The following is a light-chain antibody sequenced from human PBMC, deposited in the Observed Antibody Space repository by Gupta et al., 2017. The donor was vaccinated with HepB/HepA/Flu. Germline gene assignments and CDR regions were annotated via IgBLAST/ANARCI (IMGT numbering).Light chain of an antibody. CDR2: GAS. CDR3: QQYGSSPWT. CDR1: QRVSSSY. J-gene: IGKJ1*01. V-gene: IGKV3-20*01. Sequence: EIVLTQSLGPLSVSSAERATLSCRASQRVSSSYLAWYQQKPGQAPRLLIYGASSRATGIPDRFSGSGSGTDFTLTISRLEPEDFAVYYCQQYGSSPWTFGQGTKVEIK.